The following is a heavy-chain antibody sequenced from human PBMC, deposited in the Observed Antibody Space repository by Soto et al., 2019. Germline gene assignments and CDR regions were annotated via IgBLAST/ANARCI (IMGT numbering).Heavy chain of an antibody. CDR3: ASARFGVAPFDY. D-gene: IGHD3-3*01. CDR1: GGSISSYY. CDR2: IYYSGST. V-gene: IGHV4-59*08. Sequence: QVQLQESGPGLVKPSETLSLTCTVPGGSISSYYWSWIRQPPGKGLEWIGYIYYSGSTNYNPSLKSRVTISVDTSKNQFSLKLSSVTAADTAVYYCASARFGVAPFDYWGQGTLVTVSS. J-gene: IGHJ4*02.